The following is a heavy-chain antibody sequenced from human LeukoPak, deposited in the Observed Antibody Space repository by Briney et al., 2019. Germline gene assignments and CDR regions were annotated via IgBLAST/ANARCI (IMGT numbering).Heavy chain of an antibody. J-gene: IGHJ4*02. CDR2: IYPADSDT. CDR1: GYTFNTSW. CDR3: ARSGGARFDY. D-gene: IGHD3-16*01. Sequence: GESLKISCKGSGYTFNTSWIGWVRQIPGKGLEWMGIIYPADSDTRYSPSFQGQVTISADKSITTAYLQWSSLKASDTAIYYCARSGGARFDYWGQGTLVTVSS. V-gene: IGHV5-51*01.